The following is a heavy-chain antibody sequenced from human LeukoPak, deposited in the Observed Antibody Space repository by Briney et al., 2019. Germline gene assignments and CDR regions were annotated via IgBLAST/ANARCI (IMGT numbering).Heavy chain of an antibody. CDR1: GYTFTSNY. Sequence: ASVKVSCKAFGYTFTSNYMHWVRQAPGQGPEWMGVISPSGGSTTYAQKFQGRVTLTRDMSTSTDYLELSSLRSEDTAVYYCARGRFAGYYYGSGSYNYWGQGTLVTVSS. J-gene: IGHJ4*02. CDR3: ARGRFAGYYYGSGSYNY. CDR2: ISPSGGST. D-gene: IGHD3-10*01. V-gene: IGHV1-46*01.